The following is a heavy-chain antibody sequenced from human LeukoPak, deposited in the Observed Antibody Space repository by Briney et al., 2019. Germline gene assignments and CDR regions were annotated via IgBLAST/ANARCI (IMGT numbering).Heavy chain of an antibody. V-gene: IGHV3-7*01. CDR3: ASQYQTYYYYYMDV. J-gene: IGHJ6*03. D-gene: IGHD2/OR15-2a*01. CDR1: GFTFSSYW. CDR2: IKQDGSEK. Sequence: PGGSLRLSCAASGFTFSSYWMSWVRQAPGKGLEWVASIKQDGSEKYYVDSVEGRFTISRDNAKNSLYLQMNSLRAEDTAVYYCASQYQTYYYYYMDVWGKGTTVTVSS.